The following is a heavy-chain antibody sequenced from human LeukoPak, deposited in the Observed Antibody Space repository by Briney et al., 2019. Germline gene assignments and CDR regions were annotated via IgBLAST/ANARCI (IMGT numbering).Heavy chain of an antibody. CDR2: IYYSGST. J-gene: IGHJ3*02. CDR1: GGSISSSSYY. Sequence: SETLSLTCTVSGGSISSSSYYWGWIRQAPGKGLEWIGSIYYSGSTYYNPSLKSRVTISVDTSKNQFSLKLSSVTAADTAVYYCASHTRGQDAFDIWGQGTMVTVSS. V-gene: IGHV4-39*01. CDR3: ASHTRGQDAFDI.